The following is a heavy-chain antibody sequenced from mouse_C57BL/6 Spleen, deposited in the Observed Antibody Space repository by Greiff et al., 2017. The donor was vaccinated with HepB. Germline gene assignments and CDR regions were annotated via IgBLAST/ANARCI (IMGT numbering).Heavy chain of an antibody. CDR2: INPNNGGT. V-gene: IGHV1-26*01. D-gene: IGHD2-9*01. CDR1: GYTFTDYY. Sequence: VQLQQSGPELVKPGASVKISCKASGYTFTDYYMNWVKQSHGKSLEWIGDINPNNGGTSYNQKFKGKATLTVDKSSSTAYMELRSLTSEDSAVYYCARSAYYGYGGFAYWGQGTLVTVSA. J-gene: IGHJ3*01. CDR3: ARSAYYGYGGFAY.